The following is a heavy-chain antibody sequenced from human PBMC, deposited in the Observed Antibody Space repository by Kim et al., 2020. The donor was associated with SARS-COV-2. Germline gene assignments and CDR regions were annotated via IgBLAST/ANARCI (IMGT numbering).Heavy chain of an antibody. J-gene: IGHJ1*01. CDR3: AKGGWYRGEYFQH. Sequence: GGSLRLSCAASGFTFSNYAMSWVRQAPGKGLEWVSGIIGSGGSTYYADSVKGRFTISRDNSKNTLYLQMNRLRAEDTALYYCAKGGWYRGEYFQHWGQGTLVTVSS. D-gene: IGHD6-19*01. CDR1: GFTFSNYA. V-gene: IGHV3-23*01. CDR2: IIGSGGST.